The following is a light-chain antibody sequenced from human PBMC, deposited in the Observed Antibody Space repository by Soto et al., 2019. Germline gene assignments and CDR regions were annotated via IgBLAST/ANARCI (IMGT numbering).Light chain of an antibody. CDR3: QQYGRSPRT. J-gene: IGKJ1*01. CDR2: GAS. Sequence: EIVLTQSPGTLSLSPGERATLSCRASESVTSSYLAWYQHKPGQAPRLLIYGASSRATGIPDRFSGRGSGTDFTLTISRLEPEDFAVYYCQQYGRSPRTFGQGTKVEIK. CDR1: ESVTSSY. V-gene: IGKV3-20*01.